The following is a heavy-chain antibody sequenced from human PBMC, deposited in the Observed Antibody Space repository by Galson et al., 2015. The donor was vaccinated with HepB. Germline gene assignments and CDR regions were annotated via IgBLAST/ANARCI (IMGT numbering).Heavy chain of an antibody. Sequence: SLRLSCAPSGFTFSRSGMHWVRQAPGKGLEWVAVIWADGSIQYYGDSVKGRVTISRDNSKNVLYLHMNSLRVDDTAVYYCARDVGSAPFDIWGQGTTVTVSS. CDR2: IWADGSIQ. J-gene: IGHJ3*02. CDR1: GFTFSRSG. CDR3: ARDVGSAPFDI. D-gene: IGHD1-26*01. V-gene: IGHV3-33*01.